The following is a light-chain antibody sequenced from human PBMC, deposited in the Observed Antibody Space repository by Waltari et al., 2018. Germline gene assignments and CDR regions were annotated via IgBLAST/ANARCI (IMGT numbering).Light chain of an antibody. Sequence: ETVLTQSPGTLSLSPGDRATLSCRASQSVSTNFLAWYQQKAGQAPRLLIYGASRRATGIPDRFSGSGSGTDFTLMISRLEPEDFAVYYCQQYGASPYTFGQGTKLEIK. CDR1: QSVSTNF. J-gene: IGKJ2*01. V-gene: IGKV3-20*01. CDR2: GAS. CDR3: QQYGASPYT.